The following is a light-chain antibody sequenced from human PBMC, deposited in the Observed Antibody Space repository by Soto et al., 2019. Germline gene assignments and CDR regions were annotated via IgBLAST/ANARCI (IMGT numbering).Light chain of an antibody. CDR3: LQHNSYPRT. CDR2: AAS. CDR1: QGISSY. J-gene: IGKJ1*01. V-gene: IGKV1-8*01. Sequence: AIRMTQSPSSLSASTVDRVTITCRASQGISSYLAWYQQKPGKAPKLLIYAASTLQSGVPSRFSGSGSGTEFTLTISSLQPEDFATYYCLQHNSYPRTFGQGTKVDIK.